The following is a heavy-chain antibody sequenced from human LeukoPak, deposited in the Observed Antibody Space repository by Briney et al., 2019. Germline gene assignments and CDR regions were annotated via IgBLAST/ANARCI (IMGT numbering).Heavy chain of an antibody. CDR3: ARVRELGYCSSTSCLHYYYMDV. CDR1: GFTFSSYS. J-gene: IGHJ6*03. V-gene: IGHV3-48*01. D-gene: IGHD2-2*01. Sequence: GGSLRLSCAASGFTFSSYSMNWVRQAPGKGLEWVSYISSSSSTIYYADSVKGRFTISRDNAKNSLYLQMNSLRAEDTAVYYCARVRELGYCSSTSCLHYYYMDVWGKGTTVTVSS. CDR2: ISSSSSTI.